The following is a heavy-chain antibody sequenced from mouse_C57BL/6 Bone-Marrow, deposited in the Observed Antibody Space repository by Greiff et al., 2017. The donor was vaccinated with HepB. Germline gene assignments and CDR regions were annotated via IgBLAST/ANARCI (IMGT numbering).Heavy chain of an antibody. V-gene: IGHV3-6*01. Sequence: VQLKESGPGLVKPSQSLSLTCSVTGYSITSGYYWNWIRQFPGNKLEWMGYISYDGSNNYNPSLKNRISITRDTSKNQFFLKLNSVTTEDTATYYCARCTVVPYAMDYWGQGTSVTVSS. CDR2: ISYDGSN. CDR3: ARCTVVPYAMDY. D-gene: IGHD1-1*01. CDR1: GYSITSGYY. J-gene: IGHJ4*01.